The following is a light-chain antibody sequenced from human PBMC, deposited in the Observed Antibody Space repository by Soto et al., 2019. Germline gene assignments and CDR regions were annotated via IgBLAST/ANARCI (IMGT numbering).Light chain of an antibody. Sequence: DIQMTQSPSSLSASVGDRFTITCRASQSISSYLNWYQQKPGKAPKLLIYAASSLQIGVPSRFSGSGSGTDFTLTISSLQPEDFATYYCQQSYSTPLTFGGGTKVDIK. CDR2: AAS. V-gene: IGKV1-39*01. CDR3: QQSYSTPLT. CDR1: QSISSY. J-gene: IGKJ4*01.